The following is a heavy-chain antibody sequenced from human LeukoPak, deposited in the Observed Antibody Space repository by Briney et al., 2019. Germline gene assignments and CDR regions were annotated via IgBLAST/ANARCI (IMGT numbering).Heavy chain of an antibody. CDR2: IKQDGSEK. D-gene: IGHD3-10*01. CDR1: GFTFSSYW. CDR3: VRDLGSGSYYSQFDY. J-gene: IGHJ4*02. Sequence: GGSLRLSCAASGFTFSSYWMSWVRQAPGKGLEWVANIKQDGSEKYYVDPVKGRFTISRDNAKNSLYLQMNSLRAEDTAVYYCVRDLGSGSYYSQFDYWGQGTLVTVSS. V-gene: IGHV3-7*03.